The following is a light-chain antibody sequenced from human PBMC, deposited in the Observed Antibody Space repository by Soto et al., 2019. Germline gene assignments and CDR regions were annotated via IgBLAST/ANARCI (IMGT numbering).Light chain of an antibody. CDR1: HGVRSY. Sequence: EIVLTQSPGTMSFSPGERATLSCKASHGVRSYLAWYQQKPGRAPRLLIYDATNRATGVPARFSGSGSGTDFTLTISSLEPEDFAVYYCQQRSDWSALTFGGGTKVEMK. CDR3: QQRSDWSALT. CDR2: DAT. V-gene: IGKV3-11*01. J-gene: IGKJ4*01.